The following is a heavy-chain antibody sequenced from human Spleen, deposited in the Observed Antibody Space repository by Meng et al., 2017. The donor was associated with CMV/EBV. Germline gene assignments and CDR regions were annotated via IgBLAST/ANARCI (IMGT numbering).Heavy chain of an antibody. Sequence: GGSLRLFCAASGFTFSNYEMNWVRQAPGKGLEWVSYISSSGSTIHYADSVKGRFTISRDNAKNSVHLQMDSLRVEDTGVYYCARWYSNTWGDYYGMDVGGQGTTVTVSS. CDR3: ARWYSNTWGDYYGMDV. D-gene: IGHD6-13*01. CDR1: GFTFSNYE. J-gene: IGHJ6*02. CDR2: ISSSGSTI. V-gene: IGHV3-48*03.